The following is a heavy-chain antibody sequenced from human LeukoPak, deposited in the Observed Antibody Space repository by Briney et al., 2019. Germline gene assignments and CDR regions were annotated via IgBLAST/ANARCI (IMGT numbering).Heavy chain of an antibody. D-gene: IGHD3-10*01. CDR3: ARGDTPGTGPDY. Sequence: SETLSLICTVSGGSISSYYWSWIRQPPGKGLEWIGYIYYSGSTNYNPSLKSRVTISVDTSKNQFSLKLSSVTAADTAVYYCARGDTPGTGPDYWGQGTLVTVSS. J-gene: IGHJ4*02. V-gene: IGHV4-59*01. CDR1: GGSISSYY. CDR2: IYYSGST.